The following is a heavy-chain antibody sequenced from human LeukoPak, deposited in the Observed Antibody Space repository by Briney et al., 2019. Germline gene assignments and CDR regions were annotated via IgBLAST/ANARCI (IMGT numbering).Heavy chain of an antibody. CDR2: ISSSSSTI. CDR3: ARVSDPAPTWIQLWSPMDY. V-gene: IGHV3-48*01. J-gene: IGHJ4*02. D-gene: IGHD5-18*01. CDR1: GFTFSSYS. Sequence: GGSLRLSCAASGFTFSSYSMNWVRQAPGKGLEWVSYISSSSSTIYYADSVKGRFTISRDNAKNSLYLQMNSLRAEDTAVYYCARVSDPAPTWIQLWSPMDYWGQGTLVTVSS.